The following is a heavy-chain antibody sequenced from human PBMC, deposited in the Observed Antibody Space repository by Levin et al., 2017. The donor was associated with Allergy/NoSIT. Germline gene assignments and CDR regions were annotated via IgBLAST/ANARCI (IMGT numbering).Heavy chain of an antibody. Sequence: ASVKVSCKASGYTFTGYYMHWVRQAPGQGLEWMGRINPNSGGTNYAQKFQGRVTMTRDTSISTAYMELSRLRSDDTAVYYCARVRRGQSRTSAVYYMDIWGKGTTVTVSS. CDR2: INPNSGGT. V-gene: IGHV1-2*06. CDR3: ARVRRGQSRTSAVYYMDI. D-gene: IGHD2-8*02. J-gene: IGHJ6*03. CDR1: GYTFTGYY.